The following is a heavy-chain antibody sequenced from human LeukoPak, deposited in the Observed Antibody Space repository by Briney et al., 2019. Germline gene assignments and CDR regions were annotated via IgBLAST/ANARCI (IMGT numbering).Heavy chain of an antibody. Sequence: ASVKVSCNASGGTFSSYAISWMRQAPGQGQEWMGGVIPIFGTANYAQKFQGRVTITTDESTSTAYMELSSLRSEDTAVYYCASAGGAAAGKGLAPRKTAFDYWGQGTLVTVSS. CDR3: ASAGGAAAGKGLAPRKTAFDY. CDR2: VIPIFGTA. J-gene: IGHJ4*02. D-gene: IGHD6-13*01. CDR1: GGTFSSYA. V-gene: IGHV1-69*05.